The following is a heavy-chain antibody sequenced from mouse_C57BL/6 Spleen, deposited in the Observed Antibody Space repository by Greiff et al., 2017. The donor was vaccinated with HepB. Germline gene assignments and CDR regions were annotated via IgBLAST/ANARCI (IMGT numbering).Heavy chain of an antibody. Sequence: QVQLKQSGAELVRPGASVKLSCKASGYTFTDYYINWVKQRPGQGLEWIARIYPGSGNTYYNEKFKGKATLTAEKSSSTAYMQLSSLTSEDSAVYFCARSRDGYYFDYWGQGTTLTVSS. J-gene: IGHJ2*01. D-gene: IGHD3-3*01. CDR2: IYPGSGNT. CDR3: ARSRDGYYFDY. CDR1: GYTFTDYY. V-gene: IGHV1-76*01.